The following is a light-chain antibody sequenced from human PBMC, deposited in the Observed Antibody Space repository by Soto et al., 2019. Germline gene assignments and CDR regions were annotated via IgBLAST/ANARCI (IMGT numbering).Light chain of an antibody. CDR3: QQYIRWPLT. V-gene: IGKV3D-15*01. Sequence: EMVVTQSPATLSVSPGERVTLSCRTSQDVSSKLAWYQQKPGQPPSLLIYGASTRATGTPARFSGSGSGTEFTLAVSSLQSEDYALYFCQQYIRWPLTFGGGTKVEIK. CDR2: GAS. CDR1: QDVSSK. J-gene: IGKJ4*01.